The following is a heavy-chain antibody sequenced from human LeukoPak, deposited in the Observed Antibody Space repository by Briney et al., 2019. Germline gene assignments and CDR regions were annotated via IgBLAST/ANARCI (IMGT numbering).Heavy chain of an antibody. J-gene: IGHJ4*02. CDR3: ARAYCSGGSCYPFDY. V-gene: IGHV3-21*01. CDR2: ISSSSSYI. Sequence: VGSLRLSCAASGFTFSSYSMNWVRQAPGKGLEWVSSISSSSSYIYYADSVKGRVTISRDNAKNSLYLQMNSLRAEDTAVYYCARAYCSGGSCYPFDYWGQGTLVSVSS. CDR1: GFTFSSYS. D-gene: IGHD2-15*01.